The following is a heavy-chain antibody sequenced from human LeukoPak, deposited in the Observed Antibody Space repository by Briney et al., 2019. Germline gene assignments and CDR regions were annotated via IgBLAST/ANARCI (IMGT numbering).Heavy chain of an antibody. CDR2: IRATGDRT. D-gene: IGHD3-10*01. CDR3: AKDHPANYFDSGSHFDY. Sequence: GGSLRLSCAASGFTFSSYEMNWVRQAPGKGPEWVSTIRATGDRTYYADSVKGRFTISRDNSKSMLYLQMNSLRAEDTAVYLCAKDHPANYFDSGSHFDYWGQGTLVTVSS. V-gene: IGHV3-23*01. CDR1: GFTFSSYE. J-gene: IGHJ4*02.